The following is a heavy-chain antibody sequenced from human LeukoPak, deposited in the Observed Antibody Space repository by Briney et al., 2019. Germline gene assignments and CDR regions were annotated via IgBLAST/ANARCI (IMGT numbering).Heavy chain of an antibody. J-gene: IGHJ4*02. D-gene: IGHD2-15*01. CDR3: ARDWCSGGRCFSSFDF. V-gene: IGHV3-33*01. Sequence: GGSLRLSCAASGFTFSSYGIHWVRQAPGKGLEWVAVIWYDGSNKYYADSVKGRFTISRDNSKYTLSLQMNSLRAEDTAVYYCARDWCSGGRCFSSFDFWGQGTLVTVSS. CDR1: GFTFSSYG. CDR2: IWYDGSNK.